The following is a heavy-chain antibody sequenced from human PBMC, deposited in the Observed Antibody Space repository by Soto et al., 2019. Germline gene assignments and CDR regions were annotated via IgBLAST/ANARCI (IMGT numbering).Heavy chain of an antibody. J-gene: IGHJ5*02. CDR3: ARHPPNYGDYAGNWFDP. Sequence: QLQLQESGPGLVKPSETLSLTCTVSGGSISSSSYYWGWIRQPPGKGLEWIGSIYYSGSTYYNPSLKSRVTISVDTSKNQFSLKLSSVTAADTAVYYWARHPPNYGDYAGNWFDPWGQGTLVTVSS. CDR1: GGSISSSSYY. D-gene: IGHD4-17*01. CDR2: IYYSGST. V-gene: IGHV4-39*01.